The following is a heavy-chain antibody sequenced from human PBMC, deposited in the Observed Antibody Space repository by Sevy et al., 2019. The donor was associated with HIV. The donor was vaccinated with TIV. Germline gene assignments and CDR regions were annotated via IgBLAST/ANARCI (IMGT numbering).Heavy chain of an antibody. V-gene: IGHV1-2*02. Sequence: ASVKVSCKASGYTFTGYYMHWVRQAPGQGLEWMGWINPNSGGINYAQKFQGRVTMTRDTSISTAYMELSRLRSDDTAVYYCAREYYYDSSGYLAHKMVAFDSWGQGTMVTVSS. CDR2: INPNSGGI. CDR3: AREYYYDSSGYLAHKMVAFDS. D-gene: IGHD3-22*01. CDR1: GYTFTGYY. J-gene: IGHJ3*02.